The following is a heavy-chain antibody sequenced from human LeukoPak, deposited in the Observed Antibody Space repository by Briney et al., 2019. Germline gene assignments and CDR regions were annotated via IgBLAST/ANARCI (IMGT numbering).Heavy chain of an antibody. J-gene: IGHJ3*02. Sequence: SQTLSLTCAIYGDSVSSNSAAWNWIRQSPSRGLEWLGRTYYRSKWYNDYAVSVKSRITINPDTSKNQFSLQLNSVTPEDTAVHYCARDPSIEGHDAFDIWGQGTMVTVSS. D-gene: IGHD2/OR15-2a*01. V-gene: IGHV6-1*01. CDR2: TYYRSKWYN. CDR3: ARDPSIEGHDAFDI. CDR1: GDSVSSNSAA.